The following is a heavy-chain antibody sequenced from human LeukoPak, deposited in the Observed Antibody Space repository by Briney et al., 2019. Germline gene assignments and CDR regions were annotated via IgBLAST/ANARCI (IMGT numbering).Heavy chain of an antibody. J-gene: IGHJ4*02. CDR1: GGSISGYY. D-gene: IGHD6-19*01. V-gene: IGHV4-59*08. CDR2: ISYSGST. Sequence: PSETLSLTCTVSGGSISGYYWSWIWQPPRKGLEWIGYISYSGSTNHNPSLKSRVSISVDTSKNQFSLNLNSVTAADTAVFYCARHGSGWSFDYWGQGTLVTVSS. CDR3: ARHGSGWSFDY.